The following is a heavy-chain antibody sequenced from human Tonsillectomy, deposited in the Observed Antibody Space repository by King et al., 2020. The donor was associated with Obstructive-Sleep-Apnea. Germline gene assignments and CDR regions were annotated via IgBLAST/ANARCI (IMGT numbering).Heavy chain of an antibody. V-gene: IGHV3-33*06. CDR1: GFTFSNYG. D-gene: IGHD1/OR15-1a*01. J-gene: IGHJ4*02. CDR3: AKDLFGENNN. CDR2: IWYDGSNE. Sequence: QVQLVESGGGVVQPGRSLRLSCAASGFTFSNYGMHWVRQAPGKGLEWVAVIWYDGSNENYADSVKGRFTISRDNSKNTLYLQMNSLRVEDTAVYYCAKDLFGENNNWGQGTLVTVSS.